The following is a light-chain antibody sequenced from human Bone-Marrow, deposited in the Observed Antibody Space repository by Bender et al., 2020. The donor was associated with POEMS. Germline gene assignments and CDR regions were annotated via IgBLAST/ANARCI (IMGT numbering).Light chain of an antibody. CDR1: VVAKKN. V-gene: IGLV3-27*01. CDR2: KDS. CDR3: CSATDNVWV. J-gene: IGLJ3*02. Sequence: SHELTQPPSVSVSPGQTARITCSGDVVAKKNGRWLQQKPGQAPVLVIYKDSERPSGIPERFSGSSSGTTVTLTISGAHVEDTGVYYCCSATDNVWVFGGGTKLTVL.